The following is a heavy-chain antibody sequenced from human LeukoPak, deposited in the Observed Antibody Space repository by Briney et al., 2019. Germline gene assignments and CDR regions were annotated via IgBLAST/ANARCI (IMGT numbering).Heavy chain of an antibody. CDR3: AKVFGLNNWNYPKWRTRGWFDP. V-gene: IGHV3-23*01. Sequence: PGGSLRLSCAASGFTFSSYAMSWVRQAPGKGLEWVSAISGSGGSTYYADSVKGRFTISRDNSKNTLYLQVNSLRAEDTAVYYCAKVFGLNNWNYPKWRTRGWFDPWGQGTLVTVSS. CDR2: ISGSGGST. D-gene: IGHD1-7*01. J-gene: IGHJ5*02. CDR1: GFTFSSYA.